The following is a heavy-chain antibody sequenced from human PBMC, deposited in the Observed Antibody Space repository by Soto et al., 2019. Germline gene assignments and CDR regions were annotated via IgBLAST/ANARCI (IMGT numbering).Heavy chain of an antibody. CDR2: IWYDGSNK. Sequence: GGSLRLSCAASGFTFSSYGMHWVGQAPGKGLEWVAVIWYDGSNKDYADSVKGRFTISRDNSKNTLYLQMNSLRAEDTAVYYCARGNIAAALDYWGQGTLVTVSS. J-gene: IGHJ4*02. CDR1: GFTFSSYG. CDR3: ARGNIAAALDY. V-gene: IGHV3-33*01. D-gene: IGHD6-13*01.